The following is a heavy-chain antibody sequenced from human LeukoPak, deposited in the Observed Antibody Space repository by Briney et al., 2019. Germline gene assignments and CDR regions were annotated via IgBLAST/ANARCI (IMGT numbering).Heavy chain of an antibody. V-gene: IGHV1-46*01. Sequence: ASVKVSCKASGYTFTSYYMHWVRQAPGQGLEWMGIINPSGGSTSYAQKFQGRVTMTRDMSTSTVYMELSSLRSEDTAVYYCARWTQGTVTQNNWFDPWGQGTLVTVSS. CDR2: INPSGGST. D-gene: IGHD4-17*01. CDR3: ARWTQGTVTQNNWFDP. J-gene: IGHJ5*02. CDR1: GYTFTSYY.